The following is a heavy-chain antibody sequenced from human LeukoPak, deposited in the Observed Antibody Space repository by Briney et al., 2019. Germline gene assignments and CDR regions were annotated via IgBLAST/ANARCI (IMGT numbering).Heavy chain of an antibody. D-gene: IGHD2-15*01. CDR3: ARLRNYCSGGSCSRGMDV. V-gene: IGHV4-59*01. CDR2: IYYSGST. CDR1: GGSISSYY. Sequence: SETLSLTCTVSGGSISSYYWSWIRQPPGKELEWIGYIYYSGSTNYNPSLKSRVTISVDTSKNQFSLKLSSVTAADTAVYYCARLRNYCSGGSCSRGMDVWGQGTTVTVSS. J-gene: IGHJ6*02.